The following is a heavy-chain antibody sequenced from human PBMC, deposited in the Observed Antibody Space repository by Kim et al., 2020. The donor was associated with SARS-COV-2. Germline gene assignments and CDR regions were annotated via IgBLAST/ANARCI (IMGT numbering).Heavy chain of an antibody. CDR3: EGNSSGYPRGNWFDP. Sequence: PSLKSRVTISVDTSKNQFSLKLSSVTAADTAVYYCEGNSSGYPRGNWFDPWGQGTLVTVSS. J-gene: IGHJ5*02. D-gene: IGHD3-22*01. V-gene: IGHV4-39*01.